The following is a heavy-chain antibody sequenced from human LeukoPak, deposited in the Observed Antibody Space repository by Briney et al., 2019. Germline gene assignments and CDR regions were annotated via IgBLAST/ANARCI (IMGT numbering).Heavy chain of an antibody. CDR2: IYHSGST. CDR3: ARGPPDCSSTSCYAFDAFDI. Sequence: PSGTLSLTCAVSGGSISSSHWWSWVRQTPGKGLEWIGEIYHSGSTNYNPSLQSRVTISVDKSKNQFSLNLTFVTAADTAVYYCARGPPDCSSTSCYAFDAFDIWGQGTMVTVSS. V-gene: IGHV4-4*02. J-gene: IGHJ3*02. D-gene: IGHD2-2*01. CDR1: GGSISSSHW.